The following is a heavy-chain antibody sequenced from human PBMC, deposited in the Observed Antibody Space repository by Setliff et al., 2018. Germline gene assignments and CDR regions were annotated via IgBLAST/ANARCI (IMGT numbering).Heavy chain of an antibody. CDR2: INPGGGSA. CDR1: GYSFTSYY. V-gene: IGHV1-46*01. CDR3: VRGGLAAAGKKGVFEH. Sequence: ASVKVSCKASGYSFTSYYIHWVRQAPGQGLEWMGIINPGGGSASVVDNFQDRVTMTRDTSTSTVYLDLSSLRSDDTAVYYCVRGGLAAAGKKGVFEHWGQGTLVTVSS. J-gene: IGHJ4*02. D-gene: IGHD6-13*01.